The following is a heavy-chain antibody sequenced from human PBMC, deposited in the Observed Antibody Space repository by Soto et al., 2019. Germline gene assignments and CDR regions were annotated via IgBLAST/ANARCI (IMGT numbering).Heavy chain of an antibody. CDR1: GYRFSNYW. CDR2: IDPSDSYT. CDR3: ASPITGTTDYYYGMDV. V-gene: IGHV5-10-1*01. Sequence: GESLKISCQVSGYRFSNYWIAWVRQVPGKGLEWMGRIDPSDSYTNYSPSFQGHVTISADKSISTAYLQWSSLKASDTAMYYCASPITGTTDYYYGMDVWSQGNTVTVSS. J-gene: IGHJ6*02. D-gene: IGHD1-7*01.